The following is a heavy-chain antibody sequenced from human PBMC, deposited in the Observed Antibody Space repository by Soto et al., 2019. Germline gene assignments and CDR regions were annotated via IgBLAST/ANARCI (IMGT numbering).Heavy chain of an antibody. Sequence: ASVKVSCKASGYTFTSYAMHWVRQAPGQRLEWMGWINVGNGNTKYSPKLQDRVTITRDTSASTAYMELSSLRSEDTALYYCARDGVAAGNINFDYWGQGTLVTVSS. CDR1: GYTFTSYA. D-gene: IGHD6-25*01. CDR3: ARDGVAAGNINFDY. V-gene: IGHV1-3*01. CDR2: INVGNGNT. J-gene: IGHJ4*02.